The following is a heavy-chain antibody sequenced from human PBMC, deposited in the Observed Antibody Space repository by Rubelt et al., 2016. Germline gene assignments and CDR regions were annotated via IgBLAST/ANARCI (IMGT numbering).Heavy chain of an antibody. CDR1: GYTFTSYY. J-gene: IGHJ4*02. Sequence: QVQLVQSGAEVKKPGASVKVSCKASGYTFTSYYMHWVRQAPGQGLEWMGIINPSGGSTTYATKFQGRVTMTRDTSTSTVYRDLSSLRCEDTAVYYCARVGFYYDSGSYVDWGQGTLVTVSS. V-gene: IGHV1-46*01. D-gene: IGHD3-10*01. CDR2: INPSGGST. CDR3: ARVGFYYDSGSYVD.